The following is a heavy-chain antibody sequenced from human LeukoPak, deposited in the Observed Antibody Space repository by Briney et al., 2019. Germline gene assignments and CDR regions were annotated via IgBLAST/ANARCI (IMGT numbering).Heavy chain of an antibody. Sequence: PGGSLRLSCVASGFTFRNFAMNWVRQAPGKGLEWVSVVTGDSGTTHYADSVKGRFTISRGNSKNTVYLQMNSLRAEDTAVYYCARAVNYDFWRPTNAFDIWGQGTMVTVSS. CDR2: VTGDSGTT. V-gene: IGHV3-23*01. CDR1: GFTFRNFA. J-gene: IGHJ3*02. CDR3: ARAVNYDFWRPTNAFDI. D-gene: IGHD3-3*01.